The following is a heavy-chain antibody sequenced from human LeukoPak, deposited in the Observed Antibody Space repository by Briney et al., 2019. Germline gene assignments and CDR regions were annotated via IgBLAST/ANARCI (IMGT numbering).Heavy chain of an antibody. V-gene: IGHV4-39*07. J-gene: IGHJ2*01. CDR1: GGSISSSSYY. CDR3: AREFGYCSGGSCYPQYFNL. D-gene: IGHD2-15*01. Sequence: PSETLSLTCTVSGGSISSSSYYWGWIRQPPGKGLEWIGSIYYSGSTYYNPSLKSRVTISVDTSKNQFSLKLSSVTAADTAVYYCAREFGYCSGGSCYPQYFNLWGRGTLVTVSS. CDR2: IYYSGST.